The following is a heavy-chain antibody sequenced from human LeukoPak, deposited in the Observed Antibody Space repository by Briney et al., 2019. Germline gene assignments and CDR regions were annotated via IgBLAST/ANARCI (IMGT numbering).Heavy chain of an antibody. CDR3: ARYFDFWSGYYVDY. CDR2: INPDSGVT. J-gene: IGHJ4*02. CDR1: GYTFTGYF. D-gene: IGHD3-3*01. Sequence: GASVKVSCKASGYTFTGYFIHWVRQAPGQGLEWVGWINPDSGVTSYAQKFQGGVTMTRDTSISTAYMELTRLTSDDTAVYYCARYFDFWSGYYVDYWGQGTLVTVSS. V-gene: IGHV1-2*02.